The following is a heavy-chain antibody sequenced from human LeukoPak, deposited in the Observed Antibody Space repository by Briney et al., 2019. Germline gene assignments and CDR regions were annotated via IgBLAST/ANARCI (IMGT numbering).Heavy chain of an antibody. J-gene: IGHJ4*02. CDR1: GFNFRNHS. Sequence: GGSLRLSCAASGFNFRNHSMNWVRQVPGKGLEWVSAISGSGGSTYYADSVKGRFTISRDNSKNTLYLQMNSLRAEDTAVYYCAKAPYYDSSGYYPGIDYWGQGTLVTVSS. CDR3: AKAPYYDSSGYYPGIDY. D-gene: IGHD3-22*01. CDR2: ISGSGGST. V-gene: IGHV3-23*01.